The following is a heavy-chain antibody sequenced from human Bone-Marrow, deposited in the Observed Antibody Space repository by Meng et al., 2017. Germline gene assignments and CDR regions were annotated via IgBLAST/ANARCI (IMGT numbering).Heavy chain of an antibody. Sequence: QVQLVQSGAEVMKPGASLRVSGRASGYTFTDYFLHWVRQAPGQGLEWLGTINPNNGGTNYAQRFQDRVTLTRDTSTSTVYMELSSLGSEDTALYYCAREKSPGHFDYLGQGILVTVSS. CDR1: GYTFTDYF. CDR3: AREKSPGHFDY. V-gene: IGHV1-46*01. J-gene: IGHJ4*02. CDR2: INPNNGGT.